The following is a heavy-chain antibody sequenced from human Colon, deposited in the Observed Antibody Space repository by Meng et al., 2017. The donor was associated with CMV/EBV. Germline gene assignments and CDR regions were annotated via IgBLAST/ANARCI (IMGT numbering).Heavy chain of an antibody. CDR3: ARAGGYYDTSGLDY. D-gene: IGHD3-22*01. CDR2: INGDGSTT. CDR1: GFTFSSNW. J-gene: IGHJ4*02. V-gene: IGHV3-74*01. Sequence: EVELVESVGNLVQPGGSLRLSCAASGFTFSSNWMHWVRQAPGKGLVWVSRINGDGSTTNYADSVKGRFTISRDIAKNILYLQMNSLRADDTALYYCARAGGYYDTSGLDYWGQGTLVTVSS.